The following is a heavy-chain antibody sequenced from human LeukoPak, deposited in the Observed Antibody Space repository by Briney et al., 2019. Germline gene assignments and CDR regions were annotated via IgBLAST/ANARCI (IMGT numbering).Heavy chain of an antibody. CDR2: IYYSGST. J-gene: IGHJ4*02. CDR1: GGSISGYY. V-gene: IGHV4-59*08. D-gene: IGHD3-22*01. CDR3: AKVSDRDSSGYYWGFEY. Sequence: SETLSLTCTVSGGSISGYYWSWIRQPPGKGLECIGYIYYSGSTNYNPSLKSRVTISVDTSRNQFSLKLTSVTAADTAVYYCAKVSDRDSSGYYWGFEYWGQGTLVTASS.